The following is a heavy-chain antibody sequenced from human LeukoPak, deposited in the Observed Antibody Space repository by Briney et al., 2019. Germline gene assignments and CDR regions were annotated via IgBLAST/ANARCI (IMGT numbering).Heavy chain of an antibody. CDR2: ISSSGDIT. Sequence: GGSLRLSCAASGFTFHNYAMGWVRQAPGKGLGWVSAISSSGDITFYADSVRGRFTISRDNSRYTLYLQMNSLRAEDSAMYYCAKDRANYHESNGHYYRRNGDSWGQGTLVTVSS. J-gene: IGHJ5*01. V-gene: IGHV3-23*01. CDR3: AKDRANYHESNGHYYRRNGDS. CDR1: GFTFHNYA. D-gene: IGHD3-22*01.